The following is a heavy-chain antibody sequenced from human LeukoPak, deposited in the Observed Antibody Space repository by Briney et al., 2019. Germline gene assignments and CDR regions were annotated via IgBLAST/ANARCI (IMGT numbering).Heavy chain of an antibody. CDR1: GGTFSSYA. D-gene: IGHD3-9*01. Sequence: SVKVSCKASGGTFSSYAISWVRQAPGQGLEWMGRIIPILGIANYAQKFQGRVTITADKSTSTAYMELSSLRSEDTAVYYCARDGATNYDILTGYYSIPSPFDYWGQGTLVTVSS. CDR3: ARDGATNYDILTGYYSIPSPFDY. CDR2: IIPILGIA. J-gene: IGHJ4*02. V-gene: IGHV1-69*04.